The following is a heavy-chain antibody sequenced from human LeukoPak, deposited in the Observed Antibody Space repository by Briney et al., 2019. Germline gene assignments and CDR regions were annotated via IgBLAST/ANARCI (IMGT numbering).Heavy chain of an antibody. CDR3: ARAPRGIAVGYYYYYMDV. Sequence: ASVKVSCKASGGTFSSYAISWVRQAPGQGLEWMGGIIPIFGTANYAQKFQGRVTITADESTSTAYMELSSLRSEDTAVYYCARAPRGIAVGYYYYYMDVWGKGTTVTISS. CDR2: IIPIFGTA. V-gene: IGHV1-69*13. J-gene: IGHJ6*03. D-gene: IGHD6-19*01. CDR1: GGTFSSYA.